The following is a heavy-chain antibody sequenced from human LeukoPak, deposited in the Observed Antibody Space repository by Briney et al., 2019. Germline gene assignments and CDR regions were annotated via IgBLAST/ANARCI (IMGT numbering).Heavy chain of an antibody. CDR2: IYYSGST. D-gene: IGHD6-19*01. Sequence: TPSETLSLTCAVSGGSIDSSSYYWGWIRQPPGKGLEWIGYIYYSGSTNYNPSLKSRVIISVDTSKNQFSLKLSSVTAADTAVYYCARDDIAVAGRGYWGQGTLVTVSS. CDR1: GGSIDSSSYY. V-gene: IGHV4-61*05. J-gene: IGHJ4*02. CDR3: ARDDIAVAGRGY.